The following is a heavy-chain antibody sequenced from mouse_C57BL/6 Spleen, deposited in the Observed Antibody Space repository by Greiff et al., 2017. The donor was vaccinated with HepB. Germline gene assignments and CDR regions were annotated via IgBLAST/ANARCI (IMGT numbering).Heavy chain of an antibody. D-gene: IGHD2-2*01. CDR2: ISYDGSN. J-gene: IGHJ2*01. CDR1: GYSITSGYY. V-gene: IGHV3-6*01. CDR3: GSMVRGFDD. Sequence: VQLQQSGPGLVKPSQSLSLTCSVTGYSITSGYYWNWIRQFPGNKLEWMGYISYDGSNNYNPALKNRISITRDTSKNRFFLKLNSVTTEDTATYYCGSMVRGFDDWGQGTTLTVSS.